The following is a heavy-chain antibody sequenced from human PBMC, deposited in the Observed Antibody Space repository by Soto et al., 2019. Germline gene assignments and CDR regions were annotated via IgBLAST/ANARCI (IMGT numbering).Heavy chain of an antibody. D-gene: IGHD5-12*01. CDR3: ARDRRGYDFGVVDV. CDR2: ISSSSSYI. V-gene: IGHV3-21*01. J-gene: IGHJ6*02. Sequence: GGSLRLSCAASGFTFSSYSMNWVRQAPGKGLEWVSSISSSSSYIYYADSVKGRFTISRDNAKNPLYLQMNSLRAEDTAVYYCARDRRGYDFGVVDVWGQGTTVTVSS. CDR1: GFTFSSYS.